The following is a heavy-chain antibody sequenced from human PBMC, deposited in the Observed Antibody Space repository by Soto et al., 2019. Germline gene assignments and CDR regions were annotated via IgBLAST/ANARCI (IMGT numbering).Heavy chain of an antibody. CDR3: SRSLNA. CDR1: GFTFSSYW. V-gene: IGHV3-7*01. CDR2: INQDGSEK. J-gene: IGHJ5*02. D-gene: IGHD2-8*01. Sequence: GGSLRLSCAASGFTFSSYWMDWVRQTPGKGLEWVANINQDGSEKNYVDSVKGRFTISRDNAKNSLYLQMSSLTAEDSALYYCSRSLNAWGQGTLVTVSS.